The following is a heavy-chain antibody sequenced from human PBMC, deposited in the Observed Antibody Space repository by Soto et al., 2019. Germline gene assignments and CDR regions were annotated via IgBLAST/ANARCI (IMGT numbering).Heavy chain of an antibody. Sequence: ASVKVSCKASGGTFSSYAISWVRQAPGQGLEWMGGIIPIFGTANYAQKFQGRVTITADESTSTAYMELSSLRSEDTAVYYCARDRPPPETWFDPWGQGTLVTVSS. CDR2: IIPIFGTA. CDR1: GGTFSSYA. J-gene: IGHJ5*02. V-gene: IGHV1-69*13. CDR3: ARDRPPPETWFDP.